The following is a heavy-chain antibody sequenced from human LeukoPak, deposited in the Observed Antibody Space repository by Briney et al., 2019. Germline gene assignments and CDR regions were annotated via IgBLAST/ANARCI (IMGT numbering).Heavy chain of an antibody. Sequence: QSGGSLRLSCAASGFTFSSYGMHWVRQAPGKGLEWVAFIRYDGSNKYYADSVKGRFTISRDNSKNTLYLQMNSLRAEDTAVYYCAREIQTRGAFDIWGQGTMVTVSS. CDR2: IRYDGSNK. V-gene: IGHV3-30*02. CDR1: GFTFSSYG. J-gene: IGHJ3*02. CDR3: AREIQTRGAFDI. D-gene: IGHD5-18*01.